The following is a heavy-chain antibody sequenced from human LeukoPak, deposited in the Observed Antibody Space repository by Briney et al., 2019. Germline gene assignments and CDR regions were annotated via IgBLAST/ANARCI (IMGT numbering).Heavy chain of an antibody. J-gene: IGHJ4*02. CDR1: GFTFSTYW. CDR3: ARRRDFIDY. V-gene: IGHV3-74*01. CDR2: INSDGSST. Sequence: GGPLRLYCAASGFTFSTYWMHWFSQAPGKGLVWVSRINSDGSSTSYADSVMGRFAISRDNAYNSLCLQMNGLKADDMAVYYSARRRDFIDYWGQGTLVTVSS. D-gene: IGHD3/OR15-3a*01.